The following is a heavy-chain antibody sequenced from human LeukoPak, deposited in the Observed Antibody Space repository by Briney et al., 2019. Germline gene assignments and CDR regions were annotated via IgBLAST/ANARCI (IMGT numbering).Heavy chain of an antibody. Sequence: ASVKVSCKASGYTFTSYDFNWVRQDAGQRPEWMGWMSPNSGDTGYAQKFRDRVTMTRNTSISTAYMELSSLRSDDTAVYYCARGPPNWGYDYWGPGTLVTVSS. V-gene: IGHV1-8*01. D-gene: IGHD7-27*01. CDR1: GYTFTSYD. CDR3: ARGPPNWGYDY. J-gene: IGHJ4*02. CDR2: MSPNSGDT.